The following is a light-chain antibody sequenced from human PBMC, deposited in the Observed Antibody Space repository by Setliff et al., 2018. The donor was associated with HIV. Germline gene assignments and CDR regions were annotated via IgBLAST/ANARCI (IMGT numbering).Light chain of an antibody. CDR1: SSNIGAGYD. J-gene: IGLJ1*01. Sequence: QSVLTQPPSVSGAPGQRVTISCTGSSSNIGAGYDVHWYQQLPGTAPKLLIYGNTNRPSGVPDRFSGSKSGTSASLAITGLQAEDEADYYCCSYADGDTFVFGSGTKVTVL. V-gene: IGLV1-40*01. CDR2: GNT. CDR3: CSYADGDTFV.